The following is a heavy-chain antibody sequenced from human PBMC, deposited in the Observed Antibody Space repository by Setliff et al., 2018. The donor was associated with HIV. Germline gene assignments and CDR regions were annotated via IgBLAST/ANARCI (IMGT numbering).Heavy chain of an antibody. CDR3: VASSSWSCRLNY. Sequence: SETLSLTCAVYGASFSGYYWSWIRQPPGKGLEWIGEINHSGNTHYDPSLKSRLTISIDTSKKQFSLKLTSVTAADAAIYYCVASSSWSCRLNYWGQGTLVTVSS. D-gene: IGHD2-2*01. CDR1: GASFSGYY. V-gene: IGHV4-34*01. CDR2: INHSGNT. J-gene: IGHJ4*02.